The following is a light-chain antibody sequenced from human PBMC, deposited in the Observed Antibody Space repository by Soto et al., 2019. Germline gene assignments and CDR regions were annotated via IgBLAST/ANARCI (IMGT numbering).Light chain of an antibody. Sequence: QSALTQPASVSGSPGQSITISCTGTSSDVGSYNLVSWYQQHPGKAPKLMIYEGSKRPSGVSNRFSGSKSGNTASLTISGLQAEDDADYYCCSYAGSSTPHVVFGGGTQLTVL. J-gene: IGLJ2*01. CDR2: EGS. CDR3: CSYAGSSTPHVV. V-gene: IGLV2-23*01. CDR1: SSDVGSYNL.